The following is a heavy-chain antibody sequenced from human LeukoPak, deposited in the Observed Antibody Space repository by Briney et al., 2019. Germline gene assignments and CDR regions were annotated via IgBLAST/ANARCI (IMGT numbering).Heavy chain of an antibody. V-gene: IGHV4-34*01. D-gene: IGHD3-3*01. Sequence: KPSETLSLTCAVYGGSFSGYYWGWIRQPPGKGLEWIGEINHSGSTNYNPSLKSRVTISVDTSKNQFSLKLSSVTAADTAVYYCARAATSQYDFWSGYYRDWGQGTLVTVSS. CDR3: ARAATSQYDFWSGYYRD. CDR2: INHSGST. J-gene: IGHJ4*02. CDR1: GGSFSGYY.